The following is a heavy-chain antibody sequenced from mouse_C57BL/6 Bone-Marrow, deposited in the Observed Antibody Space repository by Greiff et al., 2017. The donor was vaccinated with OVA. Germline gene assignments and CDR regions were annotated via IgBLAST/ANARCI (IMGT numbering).Heavy chain of an antibody. D-gene: IGHD2-5*01. Sequence: EVKLVESGGGLVQPGGSLSLSCAASGFTFTDYYMSWVRQPPGQALEWLGFIRNKANGYTTEYSASVKGRFTISRDNSQSILYLLMNALRAEDSATYYCARSSLAYYSNLFAYWGQGTLVTVSA. J-gene: IGHJ3*01. V-gene: IGHV7-3*01. CDR2: IRNKANGYTT. CDR1: GFTFTDYY. CDR3: ARSSLAYYSNLFAY.